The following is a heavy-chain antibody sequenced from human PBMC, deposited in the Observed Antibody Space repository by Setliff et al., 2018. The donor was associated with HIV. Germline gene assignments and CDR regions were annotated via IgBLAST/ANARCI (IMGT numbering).Heavy chain of an antibody. J-gene: IGHJ3*02. D-gene: IGHD3-3*01. CDR2: IYYTGDT. CDR3: ARSKTFYDFWGGYYTHGAFKI. V-gene: IGHV4-31*03. CDR1: GGSINSGEYY. Sequence: SETLSLTCTVSGGSINSGEYYWSWSRQRPGKGLEWIGYIYYTGDTYYNPPLKSRVTISIDTSKNQFSLNLTSVTAADTAVYYCARSKTFYDFWGGYYTHGAFKIWGLGTMVTVSS.